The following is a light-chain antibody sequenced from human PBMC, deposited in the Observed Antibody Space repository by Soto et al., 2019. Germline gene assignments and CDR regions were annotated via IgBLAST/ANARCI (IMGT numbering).Light chain of an antibody. CDR1: QSLLHSNGYNY. V-gene: IGKV2-28*01. CDR2: LGS. J-gene: IGKJ4*01. CDR3: LQARHTPLT. Sequence: DIVMTQSPLSLPVTPGEPASISCRSSQSLLHSNGYNYLDWYLQKPGQSPQLLIYLGSSRASGVPDKLSGSGSVTDFTLKISRVEDEDVGVYYCLQARHTPLTFGEGTKVE.